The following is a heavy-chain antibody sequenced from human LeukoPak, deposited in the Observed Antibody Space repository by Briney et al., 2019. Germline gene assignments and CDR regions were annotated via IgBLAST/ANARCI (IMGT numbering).Heavy chain of an antibody. CDR1: GYSFSSYW. J-gene: IGHJ4*02. D-gene: IGHD4-23*01. CDR2: IYPGDSDT. V-gene: IGHV5-51*01. CDR3: ARTSTPYGTSRY. Sequence: GESLKISCKGSGYSFSSYWIGWVRQMPGKGLEWMGIIYPGDSDTRYSPSFQGQVTISADRSITTAYVQWSSLQASDTAMYYCARTSTPYGTSRYWGQGTLVTVSS.